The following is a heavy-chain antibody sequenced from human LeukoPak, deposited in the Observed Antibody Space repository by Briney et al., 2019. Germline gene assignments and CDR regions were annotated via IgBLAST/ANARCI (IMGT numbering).Heavy chain of an antibody. CDR2: IYYSGST. CDR3: ASLRFGEPPLSINNWFDP. Sequence: SETLSLTCTVSVGSISSYYWSWIRQPPGKGLEWIGYIYYSGSTNYNPSLKSRVTISVDTSKNQFSLKLSSVTAAGTAVYYCASLRFGEPPLSINNWFDPWGQGTLVTVSS. D-gene: IGHD3-10*01. J-gene: IGHJ5*02. V-gene: IGHV4-59*01. CDR1: VGSISSYY.